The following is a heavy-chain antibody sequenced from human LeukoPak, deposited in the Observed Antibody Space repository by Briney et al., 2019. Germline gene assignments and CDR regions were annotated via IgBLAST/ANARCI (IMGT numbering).Heavy chain of an antibody. Sequence: GGSLRLSCAASGFTVSSNYMSWVRQAPGKGLEWVSVIYSGGSTYYADSVKGRFTISRDDSKNTAYLQMNSLKTEDTAVYYCTPGIYCSGGSCYDWGQGTLVTVSS. CDR2: IYSGGST. J-gene: IGHJ4*02. CDR3: TPGIYCSGGSCYD. CDR1: GFTVSSNY. V-gene: IGHV3-53*01. D-gene: IGHD2-15*01.